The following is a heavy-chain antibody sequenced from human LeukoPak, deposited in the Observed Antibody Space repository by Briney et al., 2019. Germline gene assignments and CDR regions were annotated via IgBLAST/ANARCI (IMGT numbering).Heavy chain of an antibody. CDR1: GYTFTSYG. D-gene: IGHD3-16*02. J-gene: IGHJ3*02. V-gene: IGHV1-18*01. Sequence: ASVKVSCKASGYTFTSYGISWVRQAPGQGLEWMGWISAYNGNTNYAQKLQGRVTMATDTSTSAAYMELRSLRSDDTAVYYCARDKYRVDAFDIWGQGTMVTVSS. CDR2: ISAYNGNT. CDR3: ARDKYRVDAFDI.